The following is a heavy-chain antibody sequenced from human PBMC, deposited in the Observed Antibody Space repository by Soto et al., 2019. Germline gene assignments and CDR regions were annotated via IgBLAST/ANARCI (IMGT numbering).Heavy chain of an antibody. V-gene: IGHV1-69*13. CDR1: GGTFSSYA. D-gene: IGHD1-20*01. CDR2: IIPIFGTA. CDR3: ASNPQLTITGYYFDY. J-gene: IGHJ4*02. Sequence: SVKVSCKASGGTFSSYAISWVRQAPGQGLEWMGGIIPIFGTANYAQKFQGRVTITADESTSTAYMELSSLRSEDTAVYYCASNPQLTITGYYFDYWGQGTLVTVSS.